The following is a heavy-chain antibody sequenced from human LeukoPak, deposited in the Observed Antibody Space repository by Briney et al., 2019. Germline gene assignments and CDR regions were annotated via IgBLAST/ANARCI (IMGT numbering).Heavy chain of an antibody. J-gene: IGHJ6*02. Sequence: ASEKVSCKVSGYTLTELSMHWVRQAPGKGLEWMGGFDPEDGETIYAQKFQGRVTMTEDTSTDTAYMELSSLRSEDTAVYYCATNTVTTIRNYYYYGMDVWGQGTTVTVSS. V-gene: IGHV1-24*01. CDR2: FDPEDGET. D-gene: IGHD4-17*01. CDR3: ATNTVTTIRNYYYYGMDV. CDR1: GYTLTELS.